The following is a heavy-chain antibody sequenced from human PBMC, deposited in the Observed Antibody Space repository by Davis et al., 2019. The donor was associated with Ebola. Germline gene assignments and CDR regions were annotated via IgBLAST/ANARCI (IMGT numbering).Heavy chain of an antibody. CDR1: GGSFSGYY. D-gene: IGHD5-18*01. CDR2: INHSGGT. V-gene: IGHV4-34*01. CDR3: ARRGYSYGYRFRFDY. Sequence: MPSETLSLTCAVYGGSFSGYYWSWIRQPPGKGLEWIGEINHSGGTNYNPSLKSRVTISVDTSKNQFSLKLSSVTAADTAVYYCARRGYSYGYRFRFDYWGQGTLVTVSS. J-gene: IGHJ4*02.